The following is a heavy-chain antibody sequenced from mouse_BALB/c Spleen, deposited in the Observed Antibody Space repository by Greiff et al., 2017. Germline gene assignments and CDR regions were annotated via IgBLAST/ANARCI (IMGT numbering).Heavy chain of an antibody. Sequence: EVHLVESGGGLVKPGGSLKLSCAASGFTFSSYAMSWVRQSPEKRLEWVAEISSGGSYTYYPDTVTGRFTISRDNAKNTLYLEMSSLRSEDTAMYYCARDGHDGAYWGQGTLVTVSA. D-gene: IGHD2-12*01. CDR2: ISSGGSYT. CDR3: ARDGHDGAY. CDR1: GFTFSSYA. V-gene: IGHV5-9-4*01. J-gene: IGHJ3*01.